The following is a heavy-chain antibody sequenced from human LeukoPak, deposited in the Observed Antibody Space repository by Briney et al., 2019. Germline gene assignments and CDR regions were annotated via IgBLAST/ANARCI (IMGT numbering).Heavy chain of an antibody. CDR3: ARGRRTVVVTAICWFDP. V-gene: IGHV4-4*02. CDR1: GGSISSSNW. CDR2: IYHSGST. Sequence: SETLSLTCAVSGGSISSSNWWSWVRQPPGKGLEWIGEIYHSGSTNYNPSLKSRVTISVDTSKNQFSLKLSSVTAADTAVYYCARGRRTVVVTAICWFDPWGQGTLVTVSS. D-gene: IGHD2-21*02. J-gene: IGHJ5*02.